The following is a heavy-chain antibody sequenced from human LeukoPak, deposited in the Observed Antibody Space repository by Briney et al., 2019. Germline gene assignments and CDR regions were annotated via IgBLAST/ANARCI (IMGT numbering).Heavy chain of an antibody. V-gene: IGHV3-7*03. D-gene: IGHD2-8*01. CDR1: GFTFSTYW. Sequence: PGGSLRLSCAASGFTFSTYWMNWFRQTPGKGLEWVARIKADGGEKDHVASVKGRFTISRDNAKNSLYLQMNSLKIEDTAVYYCTKLARAPRDFDYWGQGTLVTVSS. CDR2: IKADGGEK. J-gene: IGHJ4*01. CDR3: TKLARAPRDFDY.